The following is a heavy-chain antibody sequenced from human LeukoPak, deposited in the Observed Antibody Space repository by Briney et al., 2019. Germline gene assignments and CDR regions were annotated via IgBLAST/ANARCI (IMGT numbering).Heavy chain of an antibody. CDR2: IYYSGST. V-gene: IGHV4-59*01. D-gene: IGHD3-10*01. CDR1: GGSISSYY. Sequence: PSETLSLTCTVSGGSISSYYWSWIRQPPGKGLEWIGYIYYSGSTNYNPSLKSRVTISVDTSKNQFSLRLSSVTAADTAVYYCAGSGSPYYFDYWGQGTLVTVSS. CDR3: AGSGSPYYFDY. J-gene: IGHJ4*02.